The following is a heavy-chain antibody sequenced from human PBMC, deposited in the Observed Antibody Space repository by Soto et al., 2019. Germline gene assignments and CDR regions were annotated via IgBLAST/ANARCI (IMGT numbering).Heavy chain of an antibody. CDR2: ISKGGSNL. V-gene: IGHV3-30-3*01. CDR3: AREVEYTSAFGISSSFDY. CDR1: GFTLSSYA. D-gene: IGHD6-19*01. J-gene: IGHJ4*02. Sequence: GGSLRLSCAASGFTLSSYAIHWVRQAPGKGLEWVAVISKGGSNLYFADSVKGRFTISRDNSKNTLYLQMNSLRSEDTAVYYCAREVEYTSAFGISSSFDYWGQGTLVTVSS.